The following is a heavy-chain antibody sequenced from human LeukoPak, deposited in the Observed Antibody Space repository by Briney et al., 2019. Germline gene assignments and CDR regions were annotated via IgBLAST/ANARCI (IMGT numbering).Heavy chain of an antibody. D-gene: IGHD3-3*01. Sequence: SEILSLTCTVSGGSVNTYHWIRQPAGKGLEWIGRIYTSGTATYNPSLNSRVTMSVDTSKNQFSLRLRSVTAADTAVYYCARDLERYDFWRARGDAFNIWGQGTVVTVSS. CDR1: GGSVNTYH. CDR3: ARDLERYDFWRARGDAFNI. V-gene: IGHV4-4*07. CDR2: IYTSGTA. J-gene: IGHJ3*02.